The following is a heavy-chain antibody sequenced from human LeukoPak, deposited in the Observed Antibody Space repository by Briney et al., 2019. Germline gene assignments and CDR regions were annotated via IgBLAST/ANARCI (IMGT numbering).Heavy chain of an antibody. CDR3: ARDSQFGTEPKYYYYYMDV. J-gene: IGHJ6*03. Sequence: SVKVSCKASGGTFSSYAISWVRQAPGQGLEWMGGIIPIFGTANYAQKFQGRVTITTDESTSTAYMELSSLRSEDTAVYYCARDSQFGTEPKYYYYYMDVWGRGTTVTVSS. V-gene: IGHV1-69*05. D-gene: IGHD3-10*01. CDR2: IIPIFGTA. CDR1: GGTFSSYA.